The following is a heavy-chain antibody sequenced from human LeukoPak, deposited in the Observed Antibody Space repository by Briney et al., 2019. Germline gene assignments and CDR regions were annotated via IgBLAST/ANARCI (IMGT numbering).Heavy chain of an antibody. CDR3: ARAADTAMVDY. Sequence: SETLSLTCTVSGGSISSYYWSWIRQPPGKVLEWIGYIYYSGSTNYNPSLKSRVTISVDTSKNQFSLKLSSVTAADTAVYYCARAADTAMVDYWGQGTLVTVSS. J-gene: IGHJ4*02. D-gene: IGHD5-18*01. CDR1: GGSISSYY. V-gene: IGHV4-59*01. CDR2: IYYSGST.